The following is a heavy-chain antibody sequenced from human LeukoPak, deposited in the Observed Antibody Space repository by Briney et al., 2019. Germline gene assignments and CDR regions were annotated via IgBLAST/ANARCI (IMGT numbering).Heavy chain of an antibody. D-gene: IGHD5-18*01. CDR2: ISASGVTT. Sequence: PGGSLRLSCADSGFTFTDYAMTWVRQAPGKGLEWVSSISASGVTTYYADSVKGRFTVSRDNAKNSLYLQMNSLRAEDTAVYYCAREVGYSYAFVWGQGTPVTVSS. CDR3: AREVGYSYAFV. CDR1: GFTFTDYA. V-gene: IGHV3-23*01. J-gene: IGHJ4*02.